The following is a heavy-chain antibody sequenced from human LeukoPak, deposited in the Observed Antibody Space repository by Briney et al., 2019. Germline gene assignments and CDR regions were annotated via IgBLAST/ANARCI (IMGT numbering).Heavy chain of an antibody. Sequence: SETLSLTCTVSGGSMNSYYWSWIRQPPGKGLEWIGYMYYSGNTNYNPSLKSRVTISVDTSKNQFSLKMNSVTAADTAVYYCARHQFQLLVNDDAFDMWGQGTMVTVSS. CDR3: ARHQFQLLVNDDAFDM. CDR2: MYYSGNT. D-gene: IGHD2-2*01. CDR1: GGSMNSYY. J-gene: IGHJ3*02. V-gene: IGHV4-59*08.